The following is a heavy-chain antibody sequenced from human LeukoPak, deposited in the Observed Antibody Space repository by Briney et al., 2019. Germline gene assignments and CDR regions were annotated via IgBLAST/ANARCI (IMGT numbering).Heavy chain of an antibody. CDR1: GGSISSYY. D-gene: IGHD4-17*01. Sequence: SETLSLTCTVSGGSISSYYWSWIRQPPGKGLEWIGYIYYSGSTNYNPSLKSRVTISVDTSKNQFSLNLNSVTAADTAVYYCARGPTVTTGYWYFDLWGRGTLVTVSS. J-gene: IGHJ2*01. CDR2: IYYSGST. CDR3: ARGPTVTTGYWYFDL. V-gene: IGHV4-59*01.